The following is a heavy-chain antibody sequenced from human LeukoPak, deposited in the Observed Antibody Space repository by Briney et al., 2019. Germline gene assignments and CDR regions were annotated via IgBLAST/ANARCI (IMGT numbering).Heavy chain of an antibody. CDR3: TKDRYCTTTSCPLDY. D-gene: IGHD2-2*01. J-gene: IGHJ4*02. CDR2: ITWDGGTT. V-gene: IGHV3-43*01. Sequence: PGGPLRLSCAASGFTFDDYTFHWVRQAPGKGLEWVSVITWDGGTTYYADPVKGRFTISRDNSKNSVYLQMNGLRTEDTALYYCTKDRYCTTTSCPLDYWGQGTLVTVSS. CDR1: GFTFDDYT.